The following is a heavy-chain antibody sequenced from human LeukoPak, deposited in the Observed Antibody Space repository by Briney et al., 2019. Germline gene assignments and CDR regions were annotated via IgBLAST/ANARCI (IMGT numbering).Heavy chain of an antibody. V-gene: IGHV3-23*01. CDR3: AKASRLLHGSGSYPGYFDY. CDR2: ISGSGDST. Sequence: GGSLRLSCAASGFTFSSYAMSWVRQAPGKGLEWVSSISGSGDSTYYADSVKGRFTISRDNSKNTLYVQMNSLRAEDTAVYYCAKASRLLHGSGSYPGYFDYWGQGALVTVSS. D-gene: IGHD3-10*01. J-gene: IGHJ4*02. CDR1: GFTFSSYA.